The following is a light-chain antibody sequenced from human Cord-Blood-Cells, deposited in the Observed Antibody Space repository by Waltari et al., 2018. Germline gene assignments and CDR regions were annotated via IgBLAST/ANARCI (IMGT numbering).Light chain of an antibody. J-gene: IGLJ3*02. Sequence: QSALTQPASVSGSPGQSITISCTGTSSDVGGYNYVSWYQQHPGKAPKLMIYDVSKRPSGVSYRFSGSKSGNTASRTISWHQAEDEAYYYCSSYTSSSTWVFGGGTKLTVL. V-gene: IGLV2-14*01. CDR1: SSDVGGYNY. CDR2: DVS. CDR3: SSYTSSSTWV.